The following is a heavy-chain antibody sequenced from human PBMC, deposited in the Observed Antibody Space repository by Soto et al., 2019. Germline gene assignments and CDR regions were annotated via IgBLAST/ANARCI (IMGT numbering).Heavy chain of an antibody. D-gene: IGHD7-27*01. CDR2: ISSSSYI. CDR1: GFTFSSYS. Sequence: GGSLRLSCAASGFTFSSYSMNWVRQAPGKGLEWVSSISSSSYIYYADSVKGRFTISRDNAKNSLYLQMNSLRAEDTAVYYCARALGDWGTYYFDYWGQGTLVTVSS. V-gene: IGHV3-21*01. J-gene: IGHJ4*02. CDR3: ARALGDWGTYYFDY.